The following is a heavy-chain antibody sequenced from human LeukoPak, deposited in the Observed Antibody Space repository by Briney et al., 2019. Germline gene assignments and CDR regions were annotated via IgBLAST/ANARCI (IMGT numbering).Heavy chain of an antibody. V-gene: IGHV4-34*01. Sequence: SETLSLTCAVYGGSFSGYYWSWIRQPPGKGLEWIGEINHSGSTNYNPSLKSRVTISVDTSKNQLSLKLSSVTAADTAVYYCARGLVYCSSTSCYDHYYYYYMDVWGKGTTVTVSS. CDR1: GGSFSGYY. CDR2: INHSGST. CDR3: ARGLVYCSSTSCYDHYYYYYMDV. J-gene: IGHJ6*03. D-gene: IGHD2-2*01.